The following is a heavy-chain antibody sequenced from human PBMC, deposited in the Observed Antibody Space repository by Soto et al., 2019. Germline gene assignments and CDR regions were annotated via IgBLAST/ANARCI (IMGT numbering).Heavy chain of an antibody. CDR2: SSGSGGST. CDR3: AKISVSLYYYYGMDV. CDR1: GFTLSSYA. Sequence: GGSLRLSCAASGFTLSSYAMSWVRQAPGKGLEWFSASSGSGGSTYYADSVKGRFTISRDNSKNTLYLQMNSLRAEDTAVYYCAKISVSLYYYYGMDVWGQGPSVTVSS. V-gene: IGHV3-23*01. D-gene: IGHD2-8*01. J-gene: IGHJ6*02.